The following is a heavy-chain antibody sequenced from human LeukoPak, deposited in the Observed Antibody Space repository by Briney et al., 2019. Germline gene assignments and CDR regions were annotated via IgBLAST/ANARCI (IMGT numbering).Heavy chain of an antibody. CDR3: AKYYDFWSGYYSHFDY. CDR2: ISGSGGST. Sequence: GGSLRLSCEASGFPFSSYAMSWVRQAPGKGLEWVSAISGSGGSTYYADSVKGRFTISRDNSKNTLYLQMNSLRAEDTAVYYCAKYYDFWSGYYSHFDYWGQGTLVTVSS. CDR1: GFPFSSYA. J-gene: IGHJ4*02. D-gene: IGHD3-3*01. V-gene: IGHV3-23*01.